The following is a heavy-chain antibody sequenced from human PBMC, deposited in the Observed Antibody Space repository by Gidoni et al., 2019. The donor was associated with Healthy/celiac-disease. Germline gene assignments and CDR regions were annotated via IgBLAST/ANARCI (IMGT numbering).Heavy chain of an antibody. Sequence: QVQLQESGPGLVKPSGTLSLTCAVSGGSISSSNWWSWVRQPPGKGLEGIGEIYHSGSTNYNPALKSQVTISVDKSKNQFSLKRSSVTAADTAVYYWASQKGTRGGGTLRINAFDIWGQGTMVTVSS. CDR3: ASQKGTRGGGTLRINAFDI. D-gene: IGHD3-16*01. J-gene: IGHJ3*02. CDR2: IYHSGST. CDR1: GGSISSSNW. V-gene: IGHV4-4*02.